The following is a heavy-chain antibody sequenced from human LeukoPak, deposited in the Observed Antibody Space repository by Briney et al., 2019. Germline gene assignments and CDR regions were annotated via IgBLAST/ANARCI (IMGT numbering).Heavy chain of an antibody. Sequence: GGSLRLSCAASGFTFSDYYMSWIRQAPGKGLEWVSYISSSGSTIYYADSVKGRFTISRDNAKNSLYLQMNSLRAEDTAVYYCARGSCSSTSCYLRYNWFDPWGQGTLVTVSS. CDR1: GFTFSDYY. CDR3: ARGSCSSTSCYLRYNWFDP. CDR2: ISSSGSTI. V-gene: IGHV3-11*04. D-gene: IGHD2-2*01. J-gene: IGHJ5*02.